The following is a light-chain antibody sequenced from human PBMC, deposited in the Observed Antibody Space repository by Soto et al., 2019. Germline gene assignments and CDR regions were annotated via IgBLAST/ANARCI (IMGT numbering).Light chain of an antibody. CDR2: AAS. J-gene: IGKJ3*01. V-gene: IGKV1-9*01. Sequence: DIQLTQSPSFLSASVGDRVTITCRATQDVSRYLAWYQQKPGKAPNLLIYAASTLRSGVPSRFSGSGSETEVTLPISSLQPEGFATYYCQQLNSYVFAFGPGTKVDIK. CDR3: QQLNSYVFA. CDR1: QDVSRY.